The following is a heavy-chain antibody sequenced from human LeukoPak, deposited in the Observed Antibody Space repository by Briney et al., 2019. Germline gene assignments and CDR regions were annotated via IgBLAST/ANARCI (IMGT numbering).Heavy chain of an antibody. D-gene: IGHD5-18*01. J-gene: IGHJ4*02. CDR1: AFTFSDYY. V-gene: IGHV3-11*04. CDR3: ARGVTTTGYNY. Sequence: GGSLRLSCAASAFTFSDYYMSWIRQAPGKGLEWVSYISSSGSTIYYADSVKGRFTISRDNAKNSLYLQMNSLRAEGMAVYYCARGVTTTGYNYWGQGTLVTVSS. CDR2: ISSSGSTI.